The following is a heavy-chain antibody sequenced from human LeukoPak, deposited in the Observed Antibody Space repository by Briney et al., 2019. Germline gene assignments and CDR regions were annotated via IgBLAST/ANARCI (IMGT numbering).Heavy chain of an antibody. CDR3: ARGVTVRGGPFDI. CDR2: IYGDVNT. D-gene: IGHD2-21*02. V-gene: IGHV3-53*01. J-gene: IGHJ3*02. CDR1: GFSVISNY. Sequence: GGSLRLSCAASGFSVISNYMNCVRQAPGKGLEWVSLIYGDVNTYYADSVKGRFIISRDNSKDTLDLQMNSLRAEDTAIYYCARGVTVRGGPFDIWGQGTMVTVSS.